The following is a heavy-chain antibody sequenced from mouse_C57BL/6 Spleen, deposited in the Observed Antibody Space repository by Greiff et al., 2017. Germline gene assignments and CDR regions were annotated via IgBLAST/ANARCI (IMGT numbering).Heavy chain of an antibody. CDR1: GYTFTSYW. CDR3: ARSGGGSYYFDY. CDR2: INPSNGGT. Sequence: QVHVKQPGTELVKPGASVKLSCKASGYTFTSYWMHWVKQRPGQGLEWIGNINPSNGGTNYNEKFKSKATLTVDKSSSTAYMQLSSLTSEDSAVYYCARSGGGSYYFDYWGQGTTLTVSS. D-gene: IGHD3-1*01. J-gene: IGHJ2*01. V-gene: IGHV1-53*01.